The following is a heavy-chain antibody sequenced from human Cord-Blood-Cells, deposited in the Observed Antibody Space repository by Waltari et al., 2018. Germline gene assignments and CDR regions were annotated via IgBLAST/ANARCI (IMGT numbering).Heavy chain of an antibody. CDR3: AHGATYCSSTICYFSNWFDP. CDR2: IYWNDDK. V-gene: IGHV2-5*01. D-gene: IGHD2-2*01. CDR1: GFSLSTSGVG. Sequence: QITLKESGPTLVKPTQTLTLTCTFSGFSLSTSGVGVGWIRQPPGKTLEWLALIYWNDDKRYSPTLKSRLTITKDTSKNQVDLTMTNIDPVDTATYYCAHGATYCSSTICYFSNWFDPWGKGTLVTVSS. J-gene: IGHJ5*02.